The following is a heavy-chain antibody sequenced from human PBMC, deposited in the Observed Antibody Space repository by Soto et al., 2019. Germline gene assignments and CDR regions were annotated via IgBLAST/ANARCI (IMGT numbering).Heavy chain of an antibody. J-gene: IGHJ6*02. CDR3: ASCVGRYYYYGMDV. CDR1: GFTVSSNY. D-gene: IGHD1-26*01. V-gene: IGHV3-53*01. CDR2: IYSGGST. Sequence: EVQLVESGGGLIQPGGSLRLSCAASGFTVSSNYMSWVRQAPGKGLEWVSVIYSGGSTYYADSVKGRFTISRDNFKNTLYLQMNSLRAEDTAVYYCASCVGRYYYYGMDVWGQGTTVTVSS.